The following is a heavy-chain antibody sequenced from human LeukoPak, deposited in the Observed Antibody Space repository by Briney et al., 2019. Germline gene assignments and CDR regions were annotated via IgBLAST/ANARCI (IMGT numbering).Heavy chain of an antibody. CDR1: GFTFSSYD. V-gene: IGHV3-13*01. CDR3: ARGSRYSDFDY. D-gene: IGHD5-18*01. CDR2: IGTAGDT. J-gene: IGHJ4*02. Sequence: GGSLRLSCAASGFTFSSYDMHWVRQATGKGLEWVSAIGTAGDTYYPGSVKGRFTISRENAKNSLYLQMNSLRAGDTAVYYCARGSRYSDFDYWGQGTLVTVSS.